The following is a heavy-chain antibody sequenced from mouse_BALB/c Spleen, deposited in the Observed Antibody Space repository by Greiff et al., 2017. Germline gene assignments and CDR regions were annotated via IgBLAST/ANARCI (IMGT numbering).Heavy chain of an antibody. Sequence: EVQLQQSGAELVRSGASVKLSCTASGFNINDYYMHWVKQRPEQGLEWIGWIDPENGDTEYAPKFQGKATMTADTSSNTAYLQLSSLTSEDTAVYYCDAWGLLRLGFAYWGQGTLVTVSA. D-gene: IGHD1-2*01. V-gene: IGHV14-4*02. CDR3: DAWGLLRLGFAY. J-gene: IGHJ3*01. CDR2: IDPENGDT. CDR1: GFNINDYY.